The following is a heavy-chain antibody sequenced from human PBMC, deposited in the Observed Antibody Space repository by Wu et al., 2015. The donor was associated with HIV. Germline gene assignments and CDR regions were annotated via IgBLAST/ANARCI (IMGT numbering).Heavy chain of an antibody. CDR2: INHSGST. CDR3: SRANVLRSAGAYYYYYMDV. CDR1: GGSFTNYY. V-gene: IGHV4-34*01. D-gene: IGHD2-15*01. J-gene: IGHJ6*03. Sequence: QVQLQQWGAGLLKPSETLSLTCAVYGGSFTNYYWSWIRQPPGKGLQWIGEINHSGSTNYNPSLKSRVTISVDTSKNQFSLKLRSVTAADTALYYCSRANVLRSAGAYYYYYMDVWAKGTTLIVSS.